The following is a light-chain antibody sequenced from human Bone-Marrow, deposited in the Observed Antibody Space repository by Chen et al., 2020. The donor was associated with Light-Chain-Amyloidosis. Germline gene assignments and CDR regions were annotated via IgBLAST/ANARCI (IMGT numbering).Light chain of an antibody. CDR2: GAS. CDR1: QSVSSN. CDR3: QQYNNWPLT. V-gene: IGKV3-15*01. Sequence: DIVMTQSPATLSGSPGERAPLSCRASQSVSSNLAWYQQKPGQAPRLLIYGASTRATGIPARFSGSGSGTEFTLTISSLQSEDFAVYYCQQYNNWPLTFGGGTKVEIK. J-gene: IGKJ4*01.